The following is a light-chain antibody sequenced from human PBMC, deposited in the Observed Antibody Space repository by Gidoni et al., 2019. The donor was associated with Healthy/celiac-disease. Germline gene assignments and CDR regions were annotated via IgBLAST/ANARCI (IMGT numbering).Light chain of an antibody. CDR2: QDS. CDR1: KLGDKY. V-gene: IGLV3-1*01. CDR3: QAWDSSYVV. Sequence: SYELTQPPSVSVSPGQTASITCSGDKLGDKYACWYQQKPGQSPVLVIYQDSKRPSVIPERFSGSNSGNTATLTISGTQAMDEADYYCQAWDSSYVVFCGGTKLTVL. J-gene: IGLJ2*01.